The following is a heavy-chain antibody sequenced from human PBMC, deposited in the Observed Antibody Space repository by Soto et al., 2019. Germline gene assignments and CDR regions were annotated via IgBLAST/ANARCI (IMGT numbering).Heavy chain of an antibody. V-gene: IGHV4-39*07. Sequence: SGTLSLTGTVSDGSITSSSLYWGWIRQPPGKGLEWIGIIYYSGSTYYNPALESRVTVSLETSKSQFSLTLSSVTASDTAVYYCARLGFYYQSLDPWCHGTLVTVSS. CDR1: DGSITSSSLY. J-gene: IGHJ5*02. D-gene: IGHD2-2*01. CDR2: IYYSGST. CDR3: ARLGFYYQSLDP.